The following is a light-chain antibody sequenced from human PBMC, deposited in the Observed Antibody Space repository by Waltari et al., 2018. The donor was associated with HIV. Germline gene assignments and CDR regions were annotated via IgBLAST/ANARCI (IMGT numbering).Light chain of an antibody. V-gene: IGLV2-23*02. CDR1: NSNVGRYNL. CDR2: EVT. Sequence: QSALTQPASVSGSPGQSVTISCTGTNSNVGRYNLVSWYQQHPGIAPKVILYEVTPRPPGVFRRFSCSKSGNPASLTIPGLQAEDEANYYCCSYTGTNPFLLFGGGTKLTVL. CDR3: CSYTGTNPFLL. J-gene: IGLJ2*01.